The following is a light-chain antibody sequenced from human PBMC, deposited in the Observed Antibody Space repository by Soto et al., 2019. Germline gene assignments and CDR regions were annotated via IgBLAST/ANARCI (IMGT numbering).Light chain of an antibody. CDR3: QQANSFPHT. V-gene: IGKV1-12*01. Sequence: DLQMTQSPSSVSASVGDRVTITCRASPDTSSWLAWYQQKPGKAPKLLIYAASRLQSGVPSRFSGSGSGTDFTLTISSLQPEDFATYYCQQANSFPHTFGPGTKVDIK. CDR2: AAS. CDR1: PDTSSW. J-gene: IGKJ3*01.